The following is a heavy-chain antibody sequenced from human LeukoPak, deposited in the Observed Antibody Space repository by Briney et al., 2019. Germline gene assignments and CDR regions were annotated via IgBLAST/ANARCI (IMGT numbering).Heavy chain of an antibody. V-gene: IGHV3-23*01. D-gene: IGHD3-22*01. CDR1: GFTFTIYA. J-gene: IGHJ4*02. CDR2: ITSRDGTT. CDR3: ARDRPNYYGSDGHYYRRDGDY. Sequence: QTGGSLILSCAASGFTFTIYAMSWVRQAPGRGLEWVSSITSRDGTTYYAGSVRGRVTISRDNSKNTLYLQMNSLRVEDTAVYFCARDRPNYYGSDGHYYRRDGDYWGQGTLVTVSS.